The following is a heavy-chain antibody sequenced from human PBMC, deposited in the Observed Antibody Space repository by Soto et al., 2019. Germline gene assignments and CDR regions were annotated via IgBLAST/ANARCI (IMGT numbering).Heavy chain of an antibody. CDR3: AGEGPHYCFDY. Sequence: QVQLVESGGGVVQPGKSLRLSCAASGFTFSNYVIHWVRQAPGKGLEWVAVMWYDGSNIQYRDSVKGRFTISRDNSKNTLYLQMNSLRGEDTAVYYCAGEGPHYCFDYWGQGTLVTVSS. V-gene: IGHV3-33*01. J-gene: IGHJ4*02. CDR2: MWYDGSNI. CDR1: GFTFSNYV.